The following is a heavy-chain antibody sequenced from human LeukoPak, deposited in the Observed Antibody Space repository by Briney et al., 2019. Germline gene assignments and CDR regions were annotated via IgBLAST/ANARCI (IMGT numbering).Heavy chain of an antibody. D-gene: IGHD4-23*01. CDR1: GGSSSGYY. J-gene: IGHJ4*02. Sequence: RSETLSLTRAVHGGSSSGYYWSWIRQPPGKGREWIGEINHSGSTNYNPSPKSRVTISVDTSKNQFSLKLSSVTAADTAVYYCARASVEVDYWGQGTLVTVSS. CDR2: INHSGST. CDR3: ARASVEVDY. V-gene: IGHV4-34*01.